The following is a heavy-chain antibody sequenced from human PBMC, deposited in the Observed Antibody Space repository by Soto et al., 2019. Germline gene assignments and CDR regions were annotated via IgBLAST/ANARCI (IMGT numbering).Heavy chain of an antibody. Sequence: QVYLQQWGAGPLNPSETLSLTCAVYGGSVSGYSWTWLRQPPGKGLEWIGEVSDRGGTNYSPSLKSRVTISMDTSKKQFSLRLTSVTAADTALYYCARRVAVTYFFDPWGQGALVPVSS. CDR2: VSDRGGT. D-gene: IGHD4-17*01. CDR3: ARRVAVTYFFDP. V-gene: IGHV4-34*01. J-gene: IGHJ5*02. CDR1: GGSVSGYS.